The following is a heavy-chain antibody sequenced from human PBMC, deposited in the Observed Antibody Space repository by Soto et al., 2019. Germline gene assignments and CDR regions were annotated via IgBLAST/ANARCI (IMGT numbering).Heavy chain of an antibody. J-gene: IGHJ4*02. CDR2: INAGNGNT. CDR1: GYTFTSYA. V-gene: IGHV1-3*01. Sequence: ASVKVSCKASGYTFTSYAMHWVRQAPGQRLEWMGWINAGNGNTKYSQKFQGRVTITRDTSASTAYMELSSLRSEDTAVYYCARGLNFYYFDYWGQGTLVPVSS. D-gene: IGHD5-12*01. CDR3: ARGLNFYYFDY.